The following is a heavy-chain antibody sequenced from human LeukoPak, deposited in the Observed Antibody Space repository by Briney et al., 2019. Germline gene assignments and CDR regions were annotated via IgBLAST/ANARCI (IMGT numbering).Heavy chain of an antibody. D-gene: IGHD3-16*01. V-gene: IGHV4-39*07. CDR1: GGSISSSSYY. CDR3: ARDRDLGIGNFDY. J-gene: IGHJ4*02. CDR2: IYYRGST. Sequence: SETLSLTCTVSGGSISSSSYYWGWIRKPPGKGLEWIGSIYYRGSTYYNPSLKSRVTISVDTSKNQFSLKLSSVTAADTAVYHCARDRDLGIGNFDYWGQGTLVTVSS.